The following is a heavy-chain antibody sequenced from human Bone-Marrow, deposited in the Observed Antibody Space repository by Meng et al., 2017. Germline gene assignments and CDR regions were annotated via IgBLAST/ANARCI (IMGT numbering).Heavy chain of an antibody. CDR2: IWYDGSNK. Sequence: GESLKISCAASGFTFSSYGMHWVRQAPGKGLEWVAVIWYDGSNKYYADSVKGRFTISRDNSKNTLYLQMNSLRAEDTAVYYCAKDYLGIADPYYFDYWGQGTLVTVSS. J-gene: IGHJ4*02. V-gene: IGHV3-33*06. CDR3: AKDYLGIADPYYFDY. D-gene: IGHD6-13*01. CDR1: GFTFSSYG.